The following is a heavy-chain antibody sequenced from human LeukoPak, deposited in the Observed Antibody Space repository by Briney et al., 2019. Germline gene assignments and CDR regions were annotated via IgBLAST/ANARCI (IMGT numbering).Heavy chain of an antibody. D-gene: IGHD3/OR15-3a*01. J-gene: IGHJ5*02. CDR1: GFRVRDYY. CDR3: ARDRAANQDWVEFDP. CDR2: IRDSGEA. Sequence: GGSLRLSCAVSGFRVRDYYMSWVRQAPGKGLEWVGLIRDSGEAFYADFARGRFAISRDESENTLYLQMNSLRVGDTAVYFCARDRAANQDWVEFDPWGQGTPVIVSS. V-gene: IGHV3-66*03.